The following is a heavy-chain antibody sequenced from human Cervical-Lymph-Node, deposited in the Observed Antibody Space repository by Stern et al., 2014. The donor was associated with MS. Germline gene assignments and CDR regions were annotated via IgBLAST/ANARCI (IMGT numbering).Heavy chain of an antibody. Sequence: DVQLVESGAEVKKAGESLKISCKGYGYSFSSYWIGWVRQMPGKGLVWMGVIYPGDSATRYCPSLQGQVTLSGYTVISTACLPVSRQKASDTAMYFCASFSGSHSDAFDMWGQGTMVTVSS. J-gene: IGHJ3*02. CDR3: ASFSGSHSDAFDM. CDR1: GYSFSSYW. V-gene: IGHV5-51*01. CDR2: IYPGDSAT. D-gene: IGHD1-26*01.